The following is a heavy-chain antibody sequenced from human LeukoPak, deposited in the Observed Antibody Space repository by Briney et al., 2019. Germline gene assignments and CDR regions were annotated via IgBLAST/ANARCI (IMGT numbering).Heavy chain of an antibody. CDR1: GYTFTDYY. D-gene: IGHD4-23*01. J-gene: IGHJ1*01. Sequence: ASVKVSCKASGYTFTDYYMHWVRQAPGQGLEWMGWINPNSGGTNYAQKFQGRVTMTRDTPISTAYMALSRLRSDDTAVYYCASRAYGGNSPEYFQHWGQGTLVTVSS. CDR2: INPNSGGT. CDR3: ASRAYGGNSPEYFQH. V-gene: IGHV1-2*02.